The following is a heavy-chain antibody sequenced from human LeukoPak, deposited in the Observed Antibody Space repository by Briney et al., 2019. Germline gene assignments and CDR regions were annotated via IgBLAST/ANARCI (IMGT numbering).Heavy chain of an antibody. CDR2: IYYSGST. Sequence: SETLSLTCTVSGGSISSYYWSWIRQPPGKGLEWIGYIYYSGSTNYNPSLKSRVTISADTSKNQFSLKLSSVTAADTAVYYCARHDGSRTRWLQLDFDYWGQGTLVTVSS. J-gene: IGHJ4*02. CDR3: ARHDGSRTRWLQLDFDY. D-gene: IGHD5-12*01. CDR1: GGSISSYY. V-gene: IGHV4-59*08.